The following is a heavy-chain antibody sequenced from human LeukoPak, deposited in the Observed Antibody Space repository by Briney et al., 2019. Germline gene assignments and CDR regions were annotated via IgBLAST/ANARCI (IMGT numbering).Heavy chain of an antibody. CDR3: ARDGSPTSSGWYGPEDY. J-gene: IGHJ4*02. V-gene: IGHV3-21*01. CDR2: ITSSSSYI. CDR1: GFTFSSYS. D-gene: IGHD6-19*01. Sequence: PGGSLRRSCAAFGFTFSSYSMNWVRQAPGKGLEWVLSITSSSSYIYYADSVKGRFTISRDNVKNSLYLQMNSLRAEDTAVYYCARDGSPTSSGWYGPEDYWGQGTLVTVSS.